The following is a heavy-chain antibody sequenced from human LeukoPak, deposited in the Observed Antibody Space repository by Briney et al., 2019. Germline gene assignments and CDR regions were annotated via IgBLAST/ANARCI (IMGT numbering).Heavy chain of an antibody. CDR1: GFTFSSYW. CDR2: INSDGSST. J-gene: IGHJ4*02. D-gene: IGHD6-19*01. Sequence: GGSLRLSCVASGFTFSSYWMYWVSQAPGKGLVWVSHINSDGSSTTYAESVKGRYTISRDNAKNTLYLQMNSLRAEDTAVYYCAFAYRSGPYHFDYWGQGTLVTVSS. CDR3: AFAYRSGPYHFDY. V-gene: IGHV3-74*01.